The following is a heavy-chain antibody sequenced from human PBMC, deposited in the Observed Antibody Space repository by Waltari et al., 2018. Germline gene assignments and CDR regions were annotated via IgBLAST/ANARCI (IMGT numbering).Heavy chain of an antibody. J-gene: IGHJ6*03. CDR3: ARGYYMDV. CDR2: IFYSGST. V-gene: IGHV4-39*07. CDR1: GGYISMSSYY. Sequence: QLQLQESGPGLVKPSETLSLTCTVSGGYISMSSYYWGWIRQPPGKGLEWIGNIFYSGSTYYKPSLKSRVTISVDTTKNQFSLKLSSVTAADTAVYYCARGYYMDVWGKGTTVTISS.